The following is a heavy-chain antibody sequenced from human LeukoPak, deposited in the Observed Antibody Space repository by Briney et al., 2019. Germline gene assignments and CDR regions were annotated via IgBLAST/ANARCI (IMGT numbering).Heavy chain of an antibody. CDR3: AKRYYDSSGYFDAFDI. CDR1: GFSFSTYA. J-gene: IGHJ3*02. V-gene: IGHV3-23*01. CDR2: ISGNGGST. Sequence: GGSLRLSCAASGFSFSTYAMSWVRQAPGKGLEWVSGISGNGGSTYYEDSVKGRFTISRDDSKNTVFLQVNSLRAEDTAVYYCAKRYYDSSGYFDAFDIWGQGTMVTVSS. D-gene: IGHD3-22*01.